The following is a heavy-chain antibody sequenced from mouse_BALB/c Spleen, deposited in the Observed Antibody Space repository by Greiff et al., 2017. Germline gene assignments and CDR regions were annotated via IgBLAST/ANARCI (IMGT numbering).Heavy chain of an antibody. CDR1: GFTFSSYT. CDR3: TRAYSDY. Sequence: EVKLMESGGGLVKPGGSLKLSCAASGFTFSSYTMSWVRQTPEKRLEWVATISSGGSYTYYPDSVKGRFTISRDNAKNTLYLQMSSLKSEDTAMYYCTRAYSDYWGQGTTLTVSS. J-gene: IGHJ2*01. CDR2: ISSGGSYT. V-gene: IGHV5-6-4*01.